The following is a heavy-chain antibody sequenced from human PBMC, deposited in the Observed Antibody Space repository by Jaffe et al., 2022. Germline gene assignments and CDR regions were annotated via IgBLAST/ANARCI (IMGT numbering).Heavy chain of an antibody. CDR2: IYTSGST. CDR1: GGSISSGSYY. D-gene: IGHD3-10*01. J-gene: IGHJ5*02. V-gene: IGHV4-61*02. Sequence: QVQLQESGPGLVKPSQTLSLTCTVSGGSISSGSYYWSWIRQPAGKGLEWIGRIYTSGSTNYNPSLKSRVTISVDTSKNQFSLKLSSVTAADTAVYYCARDIWTMVRGVIITVWFDPWGQGTLVTVSS. CDR3: ARDIWTMVRGVIITVWFDP.